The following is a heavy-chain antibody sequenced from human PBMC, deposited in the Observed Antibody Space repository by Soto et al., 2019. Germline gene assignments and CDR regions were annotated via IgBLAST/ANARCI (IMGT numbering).Heavy chain of an antibody. CDR3: ARDISTDWFDP. CDR2: INSDGSTT. V-gene: IGHV3-74*01. Sequence: GGSLRLSXAASGFTFSSHWMHWVRQAPGKGLVWVSRINSDGSTTHYADSVRDRFTISRDNAKNTLYLQMNSLRAEDTAVYYCARDISTDWFDPWGQGTLVTVSS. D-gene: IGHD4-17*01. J-gene: IGHJ5*02. CDR1: GFTFSSHW.